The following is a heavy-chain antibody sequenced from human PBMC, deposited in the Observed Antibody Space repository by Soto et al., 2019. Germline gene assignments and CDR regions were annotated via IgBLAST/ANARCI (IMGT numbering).Heavy chain of an antibody. V-gene: IGHV3-53*01. CDR1: GFPVSSND. CDR2: IYSGGST. D-gene: IGHD3-22*01. CDR3: ARNYDSTAGGAFDI. Sequence: GGSLRLSCGASGFPVSSNDRSWVRQAPGKGLEWVSVIYSGGSTYYADSVKGRFTISRDNSKNTLYLQMNSLRAEDTVVYYCARNYDSTAGGAFDIWGQGTMVTVSS. J-gene: IGHJ3*02.